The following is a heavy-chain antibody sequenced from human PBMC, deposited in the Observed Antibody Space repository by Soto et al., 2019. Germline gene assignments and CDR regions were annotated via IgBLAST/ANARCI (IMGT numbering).Heavy chain of an antibody. D-gene: IGHD3-10*01. J-gene: IGHJ4*02. CDR2: VIGSGVNV. Sequence: PGGSLRLSCAASGFTFSSNAINWVRLAPGKRLEWVSSVIGSGVNVFYADSVKGRFTISRDNSKNTVYLEMNSLRADDTAEYFCAKGSAFECKGAICYPFDHWGRGTLVTVSS. CDR1: GFTFSSNA. V-gene: IGHV3-23*01. CDR3: AKGSAFECKGAICYPFDH.